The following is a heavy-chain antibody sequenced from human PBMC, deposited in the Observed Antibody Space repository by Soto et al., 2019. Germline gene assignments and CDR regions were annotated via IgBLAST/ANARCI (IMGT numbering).Heavy chain of an antibody. Sequence: GASVKVSCKASGYTFTSYGISWVRQAPGQGLEWMGWISAYNGNTNYAQKLQGRVTMTTDTSTSTAYMELRSLRSDDTAVYYCARDLNEYGPLVWFDPWGQGTLVTVSS. CDR3: ARDLNEYGPLVWFDP. CDR2: ISAYNGNT. CDR1: GYTFTSYG. V-gene: IGHV1-18*01. D-gene: IGHD6-6*01. J-gene: IGHJ5*02.